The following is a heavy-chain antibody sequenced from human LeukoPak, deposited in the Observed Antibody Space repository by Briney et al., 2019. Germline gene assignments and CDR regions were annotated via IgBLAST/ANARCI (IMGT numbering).Heavy chain of an antibody. CDR3: ARGGVKCSSTSCRNAFDI. V-gene: IGHV1-8*01. CDR2: MNPNSGNT. CDR1: GYTFTSYD. J-gene: IGHJ3*02. D-gene: IGHD2-2*01. Sequence: ASVTVSCKASGYTFTSYDINWVRQATGQGLEWMGWMNPNSGNTGYAQKFQGRVTMTRNTSISTAYMELSSLRSEDTAVYYCARGGVKCSSTSCRNAFDIWGQGTMVTVSS.